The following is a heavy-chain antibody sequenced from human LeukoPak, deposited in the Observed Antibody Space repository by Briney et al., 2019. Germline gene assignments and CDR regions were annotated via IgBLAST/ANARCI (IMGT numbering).Heavy chain of an antibody. D-gene: IGHD6-19*01. CDR1: GGSISSGSYC. CDR2: IYYSGTT. CDR3: ARIEYSSGWYYFDY. Sequence: SETLSLTCTVSGGSISSGSYCWSWIRQPPGKGLEWIGYIYYSGTTNYYPSLKSRVTISVDTSKNQFSLKLSSVTAADTAVYYCARIEYSSGWYYFDYWGQGTLVTVSS. J-gene: IGHJ4*02. V-gene: IGHV4-61*01.